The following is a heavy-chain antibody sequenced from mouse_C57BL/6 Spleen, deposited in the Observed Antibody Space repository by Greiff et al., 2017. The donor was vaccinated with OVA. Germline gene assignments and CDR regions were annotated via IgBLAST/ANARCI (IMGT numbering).Heavy chain of an antibody. CDR3: ARGMITTVVAGELGREGYFDY. V-gene: IGHV1-55*01. J-gene: IGHJ2*01. Sequence: HVQLQPPGAELVKPGASVKMSCKASGYTFTSYWITWVKQRPGQGLEWIGDIYPGSGSTNYNEKFKSKATLTVDTSFSTAYMQLSSLTSEDSAVYYCARGMITTVVAGELGREGYFDYWGQGTTLTVSS. CDR2: IYPGSGST. D-gene: IGHD1-1*01. CDR1: GYTFTSYW.